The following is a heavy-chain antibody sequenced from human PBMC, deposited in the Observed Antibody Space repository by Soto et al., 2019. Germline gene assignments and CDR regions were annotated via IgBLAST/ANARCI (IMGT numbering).Heavy chain of an antibody. CDR3: AREGPMIVAPGAFDI. Sequence: ASVKVSCKASGYTFTSYAMHWVRQAPGQRLEWMGWINAGNGNTKYSQKFQGRVTITRDTSASTAYMELSSLRSEDTAVYYCAREGPMIVAPGAFDIWGQGAMVTVSS. V-gene: IGHV1-3*01. D-gene: IGHD3-22*01. CDR2: INAGNGNT. J-gene: IGHJ3*02. CDR1: GYTFTSYA.